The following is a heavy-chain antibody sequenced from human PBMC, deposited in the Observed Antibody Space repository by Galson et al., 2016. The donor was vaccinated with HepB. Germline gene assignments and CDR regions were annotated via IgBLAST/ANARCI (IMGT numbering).Heavy chain of an antibody. CDR3: ARLWFGETHFDY. Sequence: SLRLSCAASGYTFDSYAMSWVRQAPGQGLEWVSGISTSGGTTYYADSVKGRFTISRDNSENTLYLQMNSLRAEDTAVYYCARLWFGETHFDYWGQGAVVTVSS. D-gene: IGHD3-10*01. CDR2: ISTSGGTT. V-gene: IGHV3-23*01. J-gene: IGHJ4*02. CDR1: GYTFDSYA.